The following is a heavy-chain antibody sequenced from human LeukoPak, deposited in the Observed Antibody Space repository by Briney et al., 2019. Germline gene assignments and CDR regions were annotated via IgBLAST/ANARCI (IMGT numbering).Heavy chain of an antibody. J-gene: IGHJ4*02. CDR3: ARGFWNYVMPFDY. D-gene: IGHD1-7*01. CDR2: IYYSGST. V-gene: IGHV4-59*01. Sequence: SETLSLTCTVSGGSISSYYWSWIRQPPGKGLEWIGYIYYSGSTNYNPSLKSRVTISVDTSKNQFSLKLSSVTAADTAVYYCARGFWNYVMPFDYWGQGTLVTVSS. CDR1: GGSISSYY.